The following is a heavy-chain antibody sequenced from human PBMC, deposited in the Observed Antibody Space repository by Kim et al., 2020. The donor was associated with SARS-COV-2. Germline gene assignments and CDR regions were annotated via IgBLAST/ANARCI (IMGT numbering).Heavy chain of an antibody. J-gene: IGHJ4*02. Sequence: GGSLRLSCAASGFTFSNYAMSWARQAPGKGLEWVSTISDSGVRTHYADSVKDRFIISRDNSKSTLFLQMNSLRAEDTAVYYCEASDYWGQGSLVTVSS. CDR3: EASDY. CDR1: GFTFSNYA. CDR2: ISDSGVRT. V-gene: IGHV3-23*01.